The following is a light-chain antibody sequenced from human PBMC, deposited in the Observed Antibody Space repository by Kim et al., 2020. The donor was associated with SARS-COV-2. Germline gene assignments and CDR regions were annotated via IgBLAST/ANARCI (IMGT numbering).Light chain of an antibody. V-gene: IGKV1-5*03. Sequence: SACAGDSVPIPWRASQTISTWLAWYQQRPGKAPKRLLCLASTLESGVPSRFSGSGSGTEFTLTIDCLQPDDFASYYCQHYIRFPYSFGQGTKLEI. CDR3: QHYIRFPYS. CDR2: LAS. J-gene: IGKJ2*01. CDR1: QTISTW.